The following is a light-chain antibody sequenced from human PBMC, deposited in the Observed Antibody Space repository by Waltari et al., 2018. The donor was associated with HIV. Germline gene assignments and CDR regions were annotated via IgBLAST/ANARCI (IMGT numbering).Light chain of an antibody. V-gene: IGLV3-25*02. CDR1: ALAKQY. Sequence: SYELTQPPSVSVSPGQTARSTCSGDALAKQYAYWYQQKPGQAPVLGIYKDSERPTGSPGRFSGSSSGTTVTLDISGVQAEEEAEYNCQSTDRSGTLFGTGTKVTVL. CDR3: QSTDRSGTL. CDR2: KDS. J-gene: IGLJ1*01.